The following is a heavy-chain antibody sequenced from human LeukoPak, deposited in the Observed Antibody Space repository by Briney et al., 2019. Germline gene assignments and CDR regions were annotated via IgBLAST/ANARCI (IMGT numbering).Heavy chain of an antibody. D-gene: IGHD2-15*01. J-gene: IGHJ4*02. Sequence: PSQTLSLTCTVSGGSISSGGYYWSWIRQHPGKGLEWIGYIYYTGVTHYSPSLRSRVTVSVDKSKNQFSLKLSSVTAADTAVYYCARENCSGGSCPGFLEYWGQGTLVTVSS. V-gene: IGHV4-31*03. CDR1: GGSISSGGYY. CDR2: IYYTGVT. CDR3: ARENCSGGSCPGFLEY.